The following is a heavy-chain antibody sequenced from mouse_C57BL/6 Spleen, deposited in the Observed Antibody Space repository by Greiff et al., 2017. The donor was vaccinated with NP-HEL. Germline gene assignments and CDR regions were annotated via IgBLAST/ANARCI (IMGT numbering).Heavy chain of an antibody. CDR1: GYTFTSYW. Sequence: QVQLQQPGAELVRPGSSVKLSCKASGYTFTSYWMHWVKQRPIQGLEWIGNIDPSDSDTHYNQKFKDKATLTVDKSSSTAYMQLSSLTSEDSAVYYCAGYYYGSSSYWYFDVWGTGTTVTVSS. CDR3: AGYYYGSSSYWYFDV. CDR2: IDPSDSDT. V-gene: IGHV1-52*01. J-gene: IGHJ1*03. D-gene: IGHD1-1*01.